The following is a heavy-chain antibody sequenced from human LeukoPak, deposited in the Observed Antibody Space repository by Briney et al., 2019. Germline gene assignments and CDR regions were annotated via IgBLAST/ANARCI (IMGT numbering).Heavy chain of an antibody. CDR2: IYYSGST. D-gene: IGHD2-2*01. CDR3: ARIPTNAVPAAHNGFDI. Sequence: PSETLSLTCTVSGGSISSGSFYWGWIRQPPWKGLEWIGNIYYSGSTYYNPSLRSRVTMSVDTSKNQFSLKLSSVTAADTALYFCARIPTNAVPAAHNGFDIWGQGTMVTVSS. V-gene: IGHV4-39*01. CDR1: GGSISSGSFY. J-gene: IGHJ3*02.